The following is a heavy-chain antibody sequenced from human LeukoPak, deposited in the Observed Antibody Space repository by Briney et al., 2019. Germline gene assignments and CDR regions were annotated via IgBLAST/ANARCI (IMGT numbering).Heavy chain of an antibody. J-gene: IGHJ3*02. CDR2: IKQDGSEK. D-gene: IGHD3-22*01. Sequence: SGGSLRLSCAASGFTFSSYWMSWVRQAPGKGLEWVANIKQDGSEKYYVDSVKGRFTISRDNAKNSLYLQMNGLRAEDTAVYYCARDVPQEFHMIVVPTGAFDIWGQGTMVTVSS. CDR1: GFTFSSYW. V-gene: IGHV3-7*03. CDR3: ARDVPQEFHMIVVPTGAFDI.